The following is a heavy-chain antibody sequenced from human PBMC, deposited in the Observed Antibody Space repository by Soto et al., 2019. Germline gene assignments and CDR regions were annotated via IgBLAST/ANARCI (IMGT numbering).Heavy chain of an antibody. CDR2: INGYNGKA. J-gene: IGHJ5*02. CDR3: ARVGTAAGFAWFDP. Sequence: ASVKVSCKASGYTFTTYGISWVRQAPGQGLEWLGWINGYNGKANYAQRLQGRVTMTTDTSTSTAYMELTSLSSDDTAVYYCARVGTAAGFAWFDPWGQGTLVTVSS. D-gene: IGHD6-13*01. V-gene: IGHV1-18*04. CDR1: GYTFTTYG.